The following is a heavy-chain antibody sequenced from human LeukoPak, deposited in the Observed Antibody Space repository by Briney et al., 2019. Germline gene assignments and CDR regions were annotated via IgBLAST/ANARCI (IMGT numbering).Heavy chain of an antibody. Sequence: GGSLRLSCAASGFTFSSYSMNWVRQAPGKGLEWVSYISSSGSAMFYADSVKGRFTISRDNAKNSLYLQMNSLRAEDTAVYYCARVVYCSGGSCHIFAFDIWGQGTMVTVSS. D-gene: IGHD2-15*01. V-gene: IGHV3-48*04. J-gene: IGHJ3*02. CDR1: GFTFSSYS. CDR3: ARVVYCSGGSCHIFAFDI. CDR2: ISSSGSAM.